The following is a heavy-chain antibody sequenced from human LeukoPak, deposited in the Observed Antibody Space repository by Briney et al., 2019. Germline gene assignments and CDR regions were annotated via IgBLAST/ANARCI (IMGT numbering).Heavy chain of an antibody. Sequence: PGGSLRLSCAASEFSFSNYWMSWVRQAPGKGLEWVANINQDGSEKNYVDSVKGRFTISRDNAKKSLYLQMNSLRAEDTAVYYCVRGVGGDSRFDPWGQGTLVTVSS. V-gene: IGHV3-7*01. CDR1: EFSFSNYW. J-gene: IGHJ5*02. CDR2: INQDGSEK. D-gene: IGHD1-26*01. CDR3: VRGVGGDSRFDP.